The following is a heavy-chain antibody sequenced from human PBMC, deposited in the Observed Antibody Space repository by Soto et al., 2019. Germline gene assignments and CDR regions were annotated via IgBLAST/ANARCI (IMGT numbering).Heavy chain of an antibody. CDR2: ISGSGGST. Sequence: GSLRLSCAASGFTFSSYAMSWVRQAPGKGLEWVSAISGSGGSTYYADSVKGRFTISRDNSKNTLYLQMNSLRAEDTAVYYCAKALGSSWYAGNWFDPWGQGTLVTVSS. J-gene: IGHJ5*02. D-gene: IGHD6-13*01. CDR3: AKALGSSWYAGNWFDP. V-gene: IGHV3-23*01. CDR1: GFTFSSYA.